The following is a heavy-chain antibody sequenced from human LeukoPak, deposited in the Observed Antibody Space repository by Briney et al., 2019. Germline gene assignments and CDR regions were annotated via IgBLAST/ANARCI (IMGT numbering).Heavy chain of an antibody. J-gene: IGHJ4*02. Sequence: PGGSLRLSCAASGFSFSNYAMTWVRQAPGKGLEWVSMISGSATTTYYADSVKGRFIISRDNSKNTLYLQMNSLRAEDTAVYYCAKGRGSWYMYFDYCCQGNLVTASS. CDR2: ISGSATTT. D-gene: IGHD6-13*01. V-gene: IGHV3-23*01. CDR1: GFSFSNYA. CDR3: AKGRGSWYMYFDY.